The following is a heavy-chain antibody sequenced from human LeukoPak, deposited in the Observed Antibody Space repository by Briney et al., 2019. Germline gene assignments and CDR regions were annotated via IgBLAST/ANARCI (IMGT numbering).Heavy chain of an antibody. D-gene: IGHD3-22*01. CDR3: ARQDLDYYDSSGEFDY. CDR2: INHSGST. Sequence: PSETLSLTCTVSGGSISSYSWSWIRQPPGKGLEWIGEINHSGSTNYNPSLKSRVTISVDTSKNQFSLKLSSVTAADTAVYYCARQDLDYYDSSGEFDYWGQGTLVTVSS. J-gene: IGHJ4*02. V-gene: IGHV4-59*08. CDR1: GGSISSYS.